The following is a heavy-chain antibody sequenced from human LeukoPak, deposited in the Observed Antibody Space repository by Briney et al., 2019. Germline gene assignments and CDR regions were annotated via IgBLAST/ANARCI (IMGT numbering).Heavy chain of an antibody. J-gene: IGHJ4*02. CDR1: GYTFTSYD. CDR2: MNPNSGNT. CDR3: GGGGGGNYALGFDY. Sequence: VASVKVSCKASGYTFTSYDINWVRQATGQGLEWMGWMNPNSGNTGYAQKFQGRVTMTRNTSISTAYMELSSLRSEDTAVYYCGGGGGGNYALGFDYWGQGTLVTVSS. V-gene: IGHV1-8*01. D-gene: IGHD4-4*01.